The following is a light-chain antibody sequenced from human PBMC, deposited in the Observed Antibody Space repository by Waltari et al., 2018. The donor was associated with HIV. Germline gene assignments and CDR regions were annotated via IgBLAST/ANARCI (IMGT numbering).Light chain of an antibody. CDR1: QSIAAY. CDR3: QQRTNWL. J-gene: IGKJ4*01. Sequence: DIVLTQSPATLSLSPGERATLSCRASQSIAAYLAWYQPKPGQAPRLLISDASNRATGVPARFSGSGSGTDFTLTISSLEPEDFAVYYCQQRTNWLFGGGTKVEIK. CDR2: DAS. V-gene: IGKV3-11*01.